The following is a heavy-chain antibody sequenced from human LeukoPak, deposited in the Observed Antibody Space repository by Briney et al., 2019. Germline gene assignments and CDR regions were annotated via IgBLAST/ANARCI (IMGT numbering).Heavy chain of an antibody. CDR3: ARATHIIVAAGTFDP. Sequence: GASVKVSCKASGYTFTGYYMHWVRQAPGQGLEWMGWINPNSGDTNYAQKFQGRVTMTRDTSISTAYMDLSRLTFDGTAVYYCARATHIIVAAGTFDPWGQGTLVSVSS. D-gene: IGHD6-13*01. J-gene: IGHJ5*02. V-gene: IGHV1-2*02. CDR2: INPNSGDT. CDR1: GYTFTGYY.